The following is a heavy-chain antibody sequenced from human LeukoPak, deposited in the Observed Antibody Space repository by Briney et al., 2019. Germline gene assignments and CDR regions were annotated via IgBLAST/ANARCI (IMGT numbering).Heavy chain of an antibody. CDR3: ARGISSGWPYYYYYYMDV. CDR1: GYTFTSYD. J-gene: IGHJ6*03. Sequence: ASVKVSCKASGYTFTSYDINWVRQATGQGLEWMGWMNPNSGNTGYAQKFQGRVTMTRNTSISTAYMELSSLRSEDTAAYYCARGISSGWPYYYYYYMDVWGKGTTVTISS. V-gene: IGHV1-8*01. CDR2: MNPNSGNT. D-gene: IGHD6-19*01.